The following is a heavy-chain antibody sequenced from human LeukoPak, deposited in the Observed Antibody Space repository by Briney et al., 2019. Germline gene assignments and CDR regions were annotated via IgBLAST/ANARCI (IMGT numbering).Heavy chain of an antibody. CDR1: GGSISSYY. D-gene: IGHD4-17*01. V-gene: IGHV4-59*01. CDR2: IYYSGST. CDR3: ASKTTDHGELRFDY. J-gene: IGHJ4*02. Sequence: SETLSLTRTVSGGSISSYYWSWIRQPPGKGLEWIGYIYYSGSTNYNPSLKSRVTISVDTSKNQFSLKVNSVTAADTGVYYCASKTTDHGELRFDYWGQGTLVTVSS.